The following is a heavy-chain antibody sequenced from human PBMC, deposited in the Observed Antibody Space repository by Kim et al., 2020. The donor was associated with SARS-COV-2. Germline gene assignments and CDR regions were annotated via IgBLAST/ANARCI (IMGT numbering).Heavy chain of an antibody. V-gene: IGHV3-21*01. CDR1: GFTFSSYS. CDR3: AWTGRITMTLDAFDI. J-gene: IGHJ3*02. Sequence: GGSLRLSCAASGFTFSSYSMNWVRQAPGRGLEWVSSISSSSSYIYYADSVKGRFTISRDNAKNSLYLQMNSLRAEDTAVYYCAWTGRITMTLDAFDIWGQGIIVTLSS. D-gene: IGHD3-22*01. CDR2: ISSSSSYI.